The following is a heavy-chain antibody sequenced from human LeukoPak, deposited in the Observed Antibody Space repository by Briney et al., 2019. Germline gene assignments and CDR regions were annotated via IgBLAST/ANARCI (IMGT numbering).Heavy chain of an antibody. V-gene: IGHV4-59*12. D-gene: IGHD7-27*01. J-gene: IGHJ4*02. CDR3: ARRGANWALR. CDR2: IYYSGST. Sequence: PSETLSLTCTVSGGSISSYYWSWIRQPPGKGLEWIGYIYYSGSTNYNPSLKSRVIISVDTSKNQFSLKLSSVTAADTAVYYCARRGANWALRWGQGTLVTVSS. CDR1: GGSISSYY.